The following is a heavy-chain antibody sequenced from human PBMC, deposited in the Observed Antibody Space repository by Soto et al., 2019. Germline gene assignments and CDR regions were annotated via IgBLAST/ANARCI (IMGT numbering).Heavy chain of an antibody. Sequence: PGESLKISCKASGYSFTSYWIGWVRQTPGKGLEWMGIIYPGDSDTRYSPSFQGQVTISADKSITTAYLQLSSLRASDSAMYYCASRGRGWAVVDHWGQGTPVTVSS. CDR3: ASRGRGWAVVDH. CDR2: IYPGDSDT. J-gene: IGHJ4*02. V-gene: IGHV5-51*01. D-gene: IGHD1-26*01. CDR1: GYSFTSYW.